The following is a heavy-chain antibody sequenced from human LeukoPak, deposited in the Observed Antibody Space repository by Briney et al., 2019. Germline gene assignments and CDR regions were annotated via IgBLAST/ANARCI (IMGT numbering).Heavy chain of an antibody. Sequence: PSETLSLTCAVYDGSFSGYSWNWIRQPPGKGLEWIGEINHSGSTNYNPSLKSRVTISVDTSKNQFSLKLSSVTAADTAVYYCARHKMRYSSGWSLFDYWGQGTLVTVSS. CDR1: DGSFSGYS. D-gene: IGHD6-19*01. CDR2: INHSGST. V-gene: IGHV4-34*01. J-gene: IGHJ4*02. CDR3: ARHKMRYSSGWSLFDY.